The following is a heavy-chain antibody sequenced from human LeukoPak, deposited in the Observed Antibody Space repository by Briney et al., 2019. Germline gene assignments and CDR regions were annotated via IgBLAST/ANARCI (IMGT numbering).Heavy chain of an antibody. CDR2: ISYDGSNK. Sequence: GGSLRLSCAASGFTFSSYGMHRVRQAPGEGLEWVAVISYDGSNKYYADSVKGRFTISRDNSKNTLYLQMNSLRAEDTAVYYCAKEAYYSDRGAHPGDYWGQGTLVAVSS. V-gene: IGHV3-30*18. CDR3: AKEAYYSDRGAHPGDY. D-gene: IGHD3-22*01. CDR1: GFTFSSYG. J-gene: IGHJ4*02.